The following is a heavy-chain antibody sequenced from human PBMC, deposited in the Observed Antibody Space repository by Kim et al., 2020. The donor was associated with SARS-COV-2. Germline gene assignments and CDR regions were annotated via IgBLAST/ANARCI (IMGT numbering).Heavy chain of an antibody. Sequence: DSWKGRVTISRDNAQNSLYLQMNILRVEDTAVYYCARVALGSSSYYYLDHWGQGTLVTVSS. CDR3: ARVALGSSSYYYLDH. J-gene: IGHJ4*02. D-gene: IGHD3-22*01. V-gene: IGHV3-21*04.